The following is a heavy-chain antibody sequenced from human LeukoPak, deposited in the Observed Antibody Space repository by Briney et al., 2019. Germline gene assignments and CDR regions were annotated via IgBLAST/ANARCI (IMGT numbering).Heavy chain of an antibody. D-gene: IGHD3-22*01. CDR2: IYYSGNT. Sequence: PSETLSLTCTVSGVSISSSNSYWGWIRQPPGKGLEWIGSIYYSGNTYYNASLKSQVSISIDTSKNQFSLKLTSVTAADTAVYYCARTYDSSGYYYDDYWGQGTLVTVSS. CDR1: GVSISSSNSY. CDR3: ARTYDSSGYYYDDY. V-gene: IGHV4-39*01. J-gene: IGHJ4*02.